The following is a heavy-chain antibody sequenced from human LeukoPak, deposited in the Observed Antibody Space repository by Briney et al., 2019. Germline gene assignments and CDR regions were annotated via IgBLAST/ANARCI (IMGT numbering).Heavy chain of an antibody. Sequence: GGSLILSCAASGFTFSSYSMNWVRQAPGKGLEWVSSISSSSSYIYYADSVKGRFTISRGNAKNSLYLQMNSLRAEDTAVYYCARDRGRDYGDYNWFDPWGQGTLVTVSS. CDR2: ISSSSSYI. V-gene: IGHV3-21*01. J-gene: IGHJ5*02. D-gene: IGHD4-17*01. CDR3: ARDRGRDYGDYNWFDP. CDR1: GFTFSSYS.